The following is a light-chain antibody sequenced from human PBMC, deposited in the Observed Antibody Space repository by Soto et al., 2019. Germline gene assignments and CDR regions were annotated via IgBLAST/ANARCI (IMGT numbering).Light chain of an antibody. Sequence: DIQLTQSPSFLSGSVGDRVTITCRASQGISSSLAWYQQKPGKAPKLLIYAASTLQSGVPSRFSGSGSGTEFTLTISSLQPEDFATYYCQQLNSYPITFGQGTRLEIK. CDR3: QQLNSYPIT. CDR2: AAS. V-gene: IGKV1-9*01. CDR1: QGISSS. J-gene: IGKJ5*01.